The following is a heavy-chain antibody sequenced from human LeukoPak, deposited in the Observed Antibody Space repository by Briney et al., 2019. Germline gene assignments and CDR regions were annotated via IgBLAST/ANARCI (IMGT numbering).Heavy chain of an antibody. J-gene: IGHJ4*02. CDR1: GYTFTDYF. CDR3: ATETWSGYLFDY. CDR2: ISPNSGDT. Sequence: ASVKVSCKASGYTFTDYFIHWVRLPPGQGLEWMGWISPNSGDTNYAQKFQDRVTMTRDTSITTASMQLSSLRSDDTAVYYCATETWSGYLFDYWGQGTLVTVSS. V-gene: IGHV1-2*02. D-gene: IGHD3-3*01.